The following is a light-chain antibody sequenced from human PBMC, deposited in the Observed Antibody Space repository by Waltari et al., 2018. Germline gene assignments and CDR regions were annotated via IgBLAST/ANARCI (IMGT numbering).Light chain of an antibody. V-gene: IGLV1-40*01. CDR2: GNN. CDR3: QSYDSRLDIVV. J-gene: IGLJ2*01. CDR1: SSNIGAGYD. Sequence: QSVLTQPPSLSGAPGQRVTISCTGSSSNIGAGYDVHWYQHLPGTAPKLLIYGNNNRPSGVPDRVSASKSGASASLAITRLQSEDEAVYYCQSYDSRLDIVVFGGGTKLSVL.